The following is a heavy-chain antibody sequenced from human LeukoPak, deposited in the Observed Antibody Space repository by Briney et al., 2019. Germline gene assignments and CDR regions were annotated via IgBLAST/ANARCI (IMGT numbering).Heavy chain of an antibody. V-gene: IGHV3-33*08. J-gene: IGHJ4*02. D-gene: IGHD2-15*01. Sequence: GGSLRLSCAASGFIFSNYAMHWVRQAPGKGLEWVALIWYDGNNKYYADSVKGRFTISRDNSKNTLYLQLNSLRAEDTAVYYCARQHCSGGDCYFFDWGQGTLVTVSS. CDR2: IWYDGNNK. CDR3: ARQHCSGGDCYFFD. CDR1: GFIFSNYA.